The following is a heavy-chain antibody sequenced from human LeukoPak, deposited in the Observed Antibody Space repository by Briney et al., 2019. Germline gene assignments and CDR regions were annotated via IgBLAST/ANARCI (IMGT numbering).Heavy chain of an antibody. V-gene: IGHV3-23*01. Sequence: TGGSLRLSCAASGFTFSSYAMSWVRQAPGKGLEWISAISGSGGSTYYADSVKGRFTISRDNSKSTLYLQMNSLRAEDTAVYYCANDIYYDSSGYYWGQGTLVTVSS. CDR3: ANDIYYDSSGYY. CDR1: GFTFSSYA. J-gene: IGHJ4*02. D-gene: IGHD3-22*01. CDR2: ISGSGGST.